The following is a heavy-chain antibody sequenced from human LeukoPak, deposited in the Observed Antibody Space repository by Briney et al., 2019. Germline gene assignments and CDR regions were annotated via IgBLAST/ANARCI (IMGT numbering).Heavy chain of an antibody. CDR2: IKQDGSEK. V-gene: IGHV3-7*01. J-gene: IGHJ4*02. CDR3: ARDRSRRQQLVLGY. D-gene: IGHD6-13*01. CDR1: GFTFSSYW. Sequence: PGGSLRLSCAASGFTFSSYWMSWVRQAPGKGLEWVANIKQDGSEKYYVDSVKGRFTISRDNAKNSLYLQMNSLRAEDTAVYYCARDRSRRQQLVLGYWGQGTLVTVSS.